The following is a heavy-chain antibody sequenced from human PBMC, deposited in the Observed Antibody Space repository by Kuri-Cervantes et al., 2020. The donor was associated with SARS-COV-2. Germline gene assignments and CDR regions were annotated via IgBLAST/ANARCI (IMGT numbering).Heavy chain of an antibody. CDR3: ARHSRVTPLDH. CDR2: MFYYGGT. CDR1: GDPINSRTYF. V-gene: IGHV4-39*01. D-gene: IGHD4-23*01. J-gene: IGHJ4*02. Sequence: SETLSLTCNVSGDPINSRTYFWAWIRQPPGKGLEWIGSMFYYGGTYYNPSLKSRVTITGDASKNQVSLRLTSVTAADTAVYHCARHSRVTPLDHWGQGTLVTVSS.